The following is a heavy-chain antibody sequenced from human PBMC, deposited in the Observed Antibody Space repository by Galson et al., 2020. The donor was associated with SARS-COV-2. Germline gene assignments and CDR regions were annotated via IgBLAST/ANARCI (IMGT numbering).Heavy chain of an antibody. CDR1: GFTFSNAW. Sequence: GGSLRLSCAASGFTFSNAWMSWVRQAPGKGLEWVGRIKSKTDGGTTDYAAPVKGRFTISRDDSKNTLYLQMNSLKTEDTAVYYCTTTPLSDLEWFDYWGQGTLVTVSS. J-gene: IGHJ4*02. CDR2: IKSKTDGGTT. CDR3: TTTPLSDLEWFDY. V-gene: IGHV3-15*01. D-gene: IGHD3-3*01.